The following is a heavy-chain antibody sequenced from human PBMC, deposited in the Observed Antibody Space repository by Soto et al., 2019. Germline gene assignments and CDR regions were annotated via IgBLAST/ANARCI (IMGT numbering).Heavy chain of an antibody. CDR2: INHSGST. Sequence: SETLSLTCAVYGGSFSGYYWSWIRQPPGKGLEWIGEINHSGSTNYNPSLKSRVTISVDTSKNQFSLKLSSVTAADTAVYYCVRSQGYCSSTSCPGGDDYWGQGTLVTVSS. CDR3: VRSQGYCSSTSCPGGDDY. CDR1: GGSFSGYY. J-gene: IGHJ4*02. D-gene: IGHD2-2*01. V-gene: IGHV4-34*01.